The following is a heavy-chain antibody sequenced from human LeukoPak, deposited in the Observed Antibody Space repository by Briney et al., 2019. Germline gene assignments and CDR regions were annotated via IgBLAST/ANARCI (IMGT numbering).Heavy chain of an antibody. V-gene: IGHV3-7*01. J-gene: IGHJ4*02. Sequence: GGSLRLSCAASGFTFSNYWMSWVRQAPGKGLEWVANIKQDGREKYYVDSVKGRFTISRDNAKNSLYLQMNSLRAEDTAVYYCAREGFSYLVYYFDYWGQGTLVTVSS. CDR2: IKQDGREK. D-gene: IGHD1-26*01. CDR1: GFTFSNYW. CDR3: AREGFSYLVYYFDY.